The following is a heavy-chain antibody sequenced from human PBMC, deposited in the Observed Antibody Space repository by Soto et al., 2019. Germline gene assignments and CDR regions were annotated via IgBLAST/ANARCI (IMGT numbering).Heavy chain of an antibody. J-gene: IGHJ6*03. D-gene: IGHD6-25*01. CDR1: GYTFTSYD. CDR2: MNSNSGNT. Sequence: QVQLVQSGAEVKKPGASVKVSCKASGYTFTSYDINWVRQATGQGLEWMGWMNSNSGNTGYAQKFQGRVTMTRNTSISTAYMELSSLRSEDTAVYYCARRPRQYYYMDVWGKGTTVTVSS. V-gene: IGHV1-8*01. CDR3: ARRPRQYYYMDV.